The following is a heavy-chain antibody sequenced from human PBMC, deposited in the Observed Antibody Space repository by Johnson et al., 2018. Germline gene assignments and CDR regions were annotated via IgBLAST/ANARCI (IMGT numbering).Heavy chain of an antibody. Sequence: VQLVQSGGDLVQXGGSLRLSCAASGFSFGSYWMSWVRQAPGKGLEWVANTKYDGSEIYYVDSVRGRITVSRDNPKNSLYLQGISLTAEYTAVYCCAGPPLNSGSYFDFWGQGPLVTVSS. CDR2: TKYDGSEI. CDR3: AGPPLNSGSYFDF. J-gene: IGHJ4*02. D-gene: IGHD1-26*01. V-gene: IGHV3-7*01. CDR1: GFSFGSYW.